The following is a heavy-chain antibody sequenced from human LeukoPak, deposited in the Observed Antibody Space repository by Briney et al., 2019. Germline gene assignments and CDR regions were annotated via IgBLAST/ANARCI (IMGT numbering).Heavy chain of an antibody. V-gene: IGHV4-30-2*01. CDR1: GGSISSGGYS. CDR2: IYHSGST. D-gene: IGHD3-16*01. Sequence: PSETLSLTCAVSGGSISSGGYSWSWIRQPPGKGLEWIGYIYHSGSTYYNPSLKSRVTISVDTSKNQFSLKLSSVTAADTAVYYWARQKGGGGNAFAIWGQGTMVTVSS. J-gene: IGHJ3*02. CDR3: ARQKGGGGNAFAI.